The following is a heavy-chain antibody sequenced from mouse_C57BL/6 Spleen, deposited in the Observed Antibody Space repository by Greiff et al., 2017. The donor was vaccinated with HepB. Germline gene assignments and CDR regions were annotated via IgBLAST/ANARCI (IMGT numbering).Heavy chain of an antibody. CDR3: AREGAYSNYGGAMDY. D-gene: IGHD2-5*01. CDR1: GFTFSDYY. CDR2: INYDGSST. Sequence: EVKLVESEGGLVQPGSSMKLSCTASGFTFSDYYMAWVRQVPEKGLEWVANINYDGSSTYYLDSLKSRFIISRDNAKNILYLQMSSLKSEDTATYYCAREGAYSNYGGAMDYWGQGTSVTVSS. V-gene: IGHV5-16*01. J-gene: IGHJ4*01.